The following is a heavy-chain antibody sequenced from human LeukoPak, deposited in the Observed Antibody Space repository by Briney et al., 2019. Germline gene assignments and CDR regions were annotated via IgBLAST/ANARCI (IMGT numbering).Heavy chain of an antibody. V-gene: IGHV4-59*01. D-gene: IGHD1-14*01. CDR1: GDSMSSYF. CDR2: IYQTTT. J-gene: IGHJ6*04. Sequence: SETLSLTCTVSGDSMSSYFWTWVRQFPGKGLEWVGYIYQTTTTYNPSLKGRVTISADMSQNQLSLKVTSVTVADTAVYYCARNFPGRTEDVWGKGTTVIVSS. CDR3: ARNFPGRTEDV.